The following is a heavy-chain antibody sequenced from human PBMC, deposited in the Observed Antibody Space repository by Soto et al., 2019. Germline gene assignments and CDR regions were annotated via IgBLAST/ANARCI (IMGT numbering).Heavy chain of an antibody. CDR3: AKDRAAVAPRVRFDP. Sequence: GGSLRLSCAASGFTFSGFTFSSYAMSWVRQAPGKGLEWVPSISGSGDNTYYADSVKGRFTISRDNSKNTLSLQMNSLRADDTAVYYCAKDRAAVAPRVRFDPWGQGTLVTVSS. V-gene: IGHV3-23*01. J-gene: IGHJ5*02. CDR2: ISGSGDNT. CDR1: GFTFSGFTFSSYA. D-gene: IGHD6-19*01.